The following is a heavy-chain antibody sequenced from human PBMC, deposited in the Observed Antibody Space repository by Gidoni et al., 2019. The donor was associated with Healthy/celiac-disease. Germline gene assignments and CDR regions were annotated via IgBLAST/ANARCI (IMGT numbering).Heavy chain of an antibody. D-gene: IGHD4-17*01. J-gene: IGHJ5*02. V-gene: IGHV4-38-2*01. CDR1: GYSFISGYY. CDR2: IYHSGST. CDR3: ARSGYGDYGYNWFDP. Sequence: QVQLQEWGPGRVKPSATPSLTCAVSGYSFISGYYWGWLRQPPGKGLEWIGSIYHSGSTYYTPSLKSRVTISVDTSTNQFSLKLSSVTAADTAVYYCARSGYGDYGYNWFDPWGQGTLVTVSS.